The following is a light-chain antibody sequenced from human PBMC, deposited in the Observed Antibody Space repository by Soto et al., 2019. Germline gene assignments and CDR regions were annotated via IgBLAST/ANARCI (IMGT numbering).Light chain of an antibody. J-gene: IGKJ5*01. CDR3: QHYLNYPIT. CDR1: QSLLHYNGNNY. Sequence: DIVMTQSPLSLPVTPGEPASISCRSSQSLLHYNGNNYLGWYQQKPGTAPKVLISGASNLHGGVPSRFSGSGSRTDFTLTITHLQSEDFATYYCQHYLNYPITFGQGTRLEIK. CDR2: GAS. V-gene: IGKV2-28*01.